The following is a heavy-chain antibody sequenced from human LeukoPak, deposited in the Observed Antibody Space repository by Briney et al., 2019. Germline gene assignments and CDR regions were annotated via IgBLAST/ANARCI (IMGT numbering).Heavy chain of an antibody. J-gene: IGHJ4*02. CDR2: ISYDGSNK. CDR3: AKESPTTPAYYFDY. D-gene: IGHD4-11*01. V-gene: IGHV3-30*18. Sequence: GRSLRLSCAASGFTFSSYGMHWVRQAPGKGLGWVAVISYDGSNKYYADSVKGRFTISRDNSKNTLYLQMNSLRAEDTAVYYCAKESPTTPAYYFDYWGQGTLVTVSS. CDR1: GFTFSSYG.